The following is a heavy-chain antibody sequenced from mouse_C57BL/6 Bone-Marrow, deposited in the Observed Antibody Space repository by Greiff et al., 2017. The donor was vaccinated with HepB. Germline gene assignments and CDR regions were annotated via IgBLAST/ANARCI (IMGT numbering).Heavy chain of an antibody. V-gene: IGHV3-6*01. CDR1: GYSITSGYY. D-gene: IGHD2-5*01. CDR3: AVYSNYGAY. Sequence: DVKLQESGPGLVKPSQSLSLTCSVTGYSITSGYYWNWIRQFPGNKLEWMGYISYDGSNNYNPSLKNRISITRDTSKNQFFLKLNSVTTEDTATYYCAVYSNYGAYWGQGTLVTVSA. CDR2: ISYDGSN. J-gene: IGHJ3*01.